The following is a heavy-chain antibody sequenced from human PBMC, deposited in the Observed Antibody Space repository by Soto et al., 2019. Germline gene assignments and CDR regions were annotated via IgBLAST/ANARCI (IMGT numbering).Heavy chain of an antibody. Sequence: EVQLVESGGGLVKPGGSLRLSCAASGFTFSSYSMNWVRQAPGKGLEWVSSISSSSSYIYYADSVKGRFSISRDNAKNSLYLQMNSLRAEDTAVYYCERDGLEFGEFGYWGQGTLVTVSS. CDR2: ISSSSSYI. V-gene: IGHV3-21*01. J-gene: IGHJ4*02. D-gene: IGHD3-10*01. CDR1: GFTFSSYS. CDR3: ERDGLEFGEFGY.